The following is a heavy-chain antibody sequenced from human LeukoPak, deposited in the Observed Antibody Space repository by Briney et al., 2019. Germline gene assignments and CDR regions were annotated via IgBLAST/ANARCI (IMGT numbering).Heavy chain of an antibody. Sequence: PGRSLRLSCAASGFIFSAYAMHWVRQAPGKRLEWVAVIWHDGSNENYADSVKGRFSISRDGSKNTVDLQINSLRGEDTAVYYCARDGYGHGSLDYWGQGTLVSVSS. CDR1: GFIFSAYA. D-gene: IGHD2-2*03. CDR2: IWHDGSNE. J-gene: IGHJ4*02. CDR3: ARDGYGHGSLDY. V-gene: IGHV3-33*01.